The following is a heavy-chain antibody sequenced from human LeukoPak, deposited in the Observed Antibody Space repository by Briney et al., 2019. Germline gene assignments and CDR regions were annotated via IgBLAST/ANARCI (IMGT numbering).Heavy chain of an antibody. V-gene: IGHV1-69*13. D-gene: IGHD4-11*01. CDR2: IIPIFGTA. Sequence: GASVKVSCKASGGTFSSYAISWVRQAPGQGLEWMGGIIPIFGTANYAQKFQGRVTITADESTSTAYMELSSLRSEDTAVYYCARGGTVTFPHYYYYYMDVWGKGTTVTVSS. CDR1: GGTFSSYA. CDR3: ARGGTVTFPHYYYYYMDV. J-gene: IGHJ6*03.